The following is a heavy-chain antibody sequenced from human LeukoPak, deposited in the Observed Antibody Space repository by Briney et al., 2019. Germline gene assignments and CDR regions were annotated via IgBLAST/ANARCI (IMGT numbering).Heavy chain of an antibody. D-gene: IGHD6-19*01. V-gene: IGHV4-39*07. CDR2: GST. J-gene: IGHJ5*02. CDR3: ARVLGIGVAGTDWFDP. CDR1: GGSIGNYY. Sequence: SETLSLTCTVSGGSIGNYYWGWIRQPPGKGLEWIGTGSTYYNPSLKSRVTISLDTSRNQFSLRLTPVTAADTAVYYCARVLGIGVAGTDWFDPWGQGTLVTVSS.